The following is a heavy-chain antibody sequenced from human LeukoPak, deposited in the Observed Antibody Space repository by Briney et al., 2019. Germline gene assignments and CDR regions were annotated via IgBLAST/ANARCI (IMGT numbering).Heavy chain of an antibody. V-gene: IGHV3-21*01. D-gene: IGHD3-16*01. CDR3: ARGWASEAFDY. Sequence: KPGGSLRLSCAASGFTFSSYSMNWVRQAPGKGLEWVSSISSSSSYIYYADSVKGRFTISRDNAKNSLYLQMDSLRAEDTAVYYCARGWASEAFDYWGQGTLVTVSS. J-gene: IGHJ4*02. CDR1: GFTFSSYS. CDR2: ISSSSSYI.